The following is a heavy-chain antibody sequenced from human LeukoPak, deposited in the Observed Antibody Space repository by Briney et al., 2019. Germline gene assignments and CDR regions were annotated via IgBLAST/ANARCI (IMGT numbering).Heavy chain of an antibody. V-gene: IGHV1-18*01. J-gene: IGHJ6*02. CDR1: GYTFTSYG. CDR2: ISAYNGNT. Sequence: LGASVKVSCKASGYTFTSYGISRVRQAPGQGLEWMGWISAYNGNTNYAQKLQGRVTMTTDTSTSTAYMELRSLKSDDTAVYYCARSGPGYCSGGSCYSHYYGMDVWGQGTTVTVSS. D-gene: IGHD2-15*01. CDR3: ARSGPGYCSGGSCYSHYYGMDV.